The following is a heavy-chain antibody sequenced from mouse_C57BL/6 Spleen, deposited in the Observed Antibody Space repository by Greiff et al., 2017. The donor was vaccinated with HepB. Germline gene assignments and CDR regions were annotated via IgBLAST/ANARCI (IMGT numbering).Heavy chain of an antibody. CDR1: GYTFTGYW. D-gene: IGHD2-1*01. Sequence: QVQLQQSGAELMKPGASVKLSCKATGYTFTGYWIAWVKQRPGHGLEWIGEILPGSGSTNYTEKFKGKATFTADTSSNTAYMQLSSLTTEDSAIYYCARLYYGNYYAMDYWGQGTSVTVSS. V-gene: IGHV1-9*01. CDR3: ARLYYGNYYAMDY. CDR2: ILPGSGST. J-gene: IGHJ4*01.